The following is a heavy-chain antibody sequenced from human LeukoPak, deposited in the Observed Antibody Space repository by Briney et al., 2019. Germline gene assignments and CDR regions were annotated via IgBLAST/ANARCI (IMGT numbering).Heavy chain of an antibody. Sequence: TGGSLRLSCAASGFTFNTYPMNWVRQAPGKGLEWVSGINDIGYTANYADSVKGRFTISRDNSKNTLFLQMNSLRAEDTAVYYCAKDRYIFDNWGQGTLVTVSS. CDR1: GFTFNTYP. V-gene: IGHV3-23*01. D-gene: IGHD3-16*02. J-gene: IGHJ4*02. CDR2: INDIGYTA. CDR3: AKDRYIFDN.